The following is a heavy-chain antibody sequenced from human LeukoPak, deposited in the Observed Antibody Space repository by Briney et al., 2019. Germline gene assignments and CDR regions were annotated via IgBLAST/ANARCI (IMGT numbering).Heavy chain of an antibody. CDR3: ARGGCTDGNCYSGGY. J-gene: IGHJ4*02. CDR2: INSDGSSI. CDR1: GFTFSLYW. D-gene: IGHD2-21*02. Sequence: GGSLRLSCAASGFTFSLYWMHWVRQAPGKGLVWVSRINSDGSSIRYADSVKGRFTISRDSAKKTVYLQMNSLRVEDTAVYYCARGGCTDGNCYSGGYWGQGTLVTVSS. V-gene: IGHV3-74*01.